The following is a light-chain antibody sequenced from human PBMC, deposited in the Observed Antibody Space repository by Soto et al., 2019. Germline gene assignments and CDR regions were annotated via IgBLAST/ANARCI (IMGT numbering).Light chain of an antibody. J-gene: IGKJ5*01. CDR3: QQRSNWPIT. Sequence: EIVLTQSPGTLSLSPGERATLSCRASQIVSSSFLAWYQHKPGQAPRLLIHGATTRATGIPARFSGSGSGTDFTLTISSLEPEDFALYHCQQRSNWPITFGQGTRLEIK. V-gene: IGKV3D-20*02. CDR1: QIVSSSF. CDR2: GAT.